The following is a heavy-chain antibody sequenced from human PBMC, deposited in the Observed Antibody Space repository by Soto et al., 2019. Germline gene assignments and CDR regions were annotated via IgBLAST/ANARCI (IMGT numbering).Heavy chain of an antibody. Sequence: PGESMKISCKGSGYSFTSYWISWVRQMPGKGLEWMGRIDPSDSYTNYSPSFQGHVTVSADKSISTAYLQWSSLKASDTAMYYCAIRLRGHSYGYTGGMDVWGEGTTVTVSS. CDR2: IDPSDSYT. CDR3: AIRLRGHSYGYTGGMDV. J-gene: IGHJ6*04. CDR1: GYSFTSYW. D-gene: IGHD5-18*01. V-gene: IGHV5-10-1*01.